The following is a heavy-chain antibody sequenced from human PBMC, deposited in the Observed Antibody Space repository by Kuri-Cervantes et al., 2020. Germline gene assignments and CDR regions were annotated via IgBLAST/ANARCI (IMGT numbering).Heavy chain of an antibody. Sequence: GGSLRLSCAASGFTFSSYAMHWVRQAPGKGLEYVSGITNDGHSTSYTESVKGRFTFSSDNSKNTLFLQMDSLRPEDMAVYYCARGVTGSPIDYWGRGTLVTVSS. CDR3: ARGVTGSPIDY. J-gene: IGHJ4*02. D-gene: IGHD2-21*02. CDR1: GFTFSSYA. CDR2: ITNDGHST. V-gene: IGHV3-64*02.